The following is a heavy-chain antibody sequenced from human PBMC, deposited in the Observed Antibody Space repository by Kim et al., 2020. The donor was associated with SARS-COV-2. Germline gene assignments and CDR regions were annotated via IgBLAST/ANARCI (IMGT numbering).Heavy chain of an antibody. CDR1: GFTFSSYG. CDR2: ISYDGSNK. D-gene: IGHD5-18*01. V-gene: IGHV3-30*18. J-gene: IGHJ6*02. CDR3: ANAPWYSYGHSGDYYYGMDV. Sequence: GGSLRLSCAASGFTFSSYGMHWVRQAPGKGLEWVAVISYDGSNKYYADSVKGRFTISRDNSKNTLYLQMNSLRAEDTAVYYCANAPWYSYGHSGDYYYGMDVWGQGTTVTVSS.